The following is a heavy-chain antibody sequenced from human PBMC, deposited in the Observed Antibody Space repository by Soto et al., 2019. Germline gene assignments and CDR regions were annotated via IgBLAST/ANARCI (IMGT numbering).Heavy chain of an antibody. D-gene: IGHD3-22*01. V-gene: IGHV4-61*08. CDR3: ARDQVVPSYYYGMDV. CDR1: GGSISSGDYY. CDR2: IYYSGST. Sequence: SETLSLTCIVSGGSISSGDYYWSWIRQPTGKGLEWIGNIYYSGSTKYNPSLKSRVTISVDTSKNQFSLKLSSVTAADTAVYYCARDQVVPSYYYGMDVWGQGTTVTVSS. J-gene: IGHJ6*02.